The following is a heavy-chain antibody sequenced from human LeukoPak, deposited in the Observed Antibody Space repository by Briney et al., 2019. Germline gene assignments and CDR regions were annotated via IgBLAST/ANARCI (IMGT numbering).Heavy chain of an antibody. CDR3: ARGRVPGYDFWSGYMDV. Sequence: ASVKVSCKASGYTFTSYDINWVRQATGQGLEWMGWMNPNSGNTGYAQKFQGRVTITRNTSISTAYMELSSLRSEDTAVYYCARGRVPGYDFWSGYMDVWGKGTTVTVSS. J-gene: IGHJ6*04. D-gene: IGHD3-3*01. CDR2: MNPNSGNT. CDR1: GYTFTSYD. V-gene: IGHV1-8*03.